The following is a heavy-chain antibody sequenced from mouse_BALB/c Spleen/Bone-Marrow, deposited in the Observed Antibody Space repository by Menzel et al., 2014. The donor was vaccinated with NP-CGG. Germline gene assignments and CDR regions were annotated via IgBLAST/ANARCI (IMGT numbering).Heavy chain of an antibody. CDR2: SRNKAKYYTT. Sequence: DVMLVESGGGLVQPGDSLRLSCATSGFTFSDFYMEWVRQPPGKRLERIAASRNKAKYYTTEYSASVKGRFIVSRDTSQSVLYLQMNALRAEDTAIYYCARDVGYGNYFVYWGQGTLVTVSA. J-gene: IGHJ3*01. V-gene: IGHV7-1*02. CDR1: GFTFSDFY. D-gene: IGHD2-10*02. CDR3: ARDVGYGNYFVY.